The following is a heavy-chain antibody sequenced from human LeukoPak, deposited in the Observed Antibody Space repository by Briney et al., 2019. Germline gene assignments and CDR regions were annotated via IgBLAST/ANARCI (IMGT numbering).Heavy chain of an antibody. CDR1: GFTFSSYG. CDR3: AKGLKYYDSSG. D-gene: IGHD3-22*01. Sequence: PGGSLRLSCAASGFTFSSYGMSWVRQAPGKGLEWVSAISGGGGSTYYADSVKGRFTISRDNSKNTLYLQMNSLRAEDTAVYYCAKGLKYYDSSGWGQGTLVTVSS. J-gene: IGHJ4*02. V-gene: IGHV3-23*01. CDR2: ISGGGGST.